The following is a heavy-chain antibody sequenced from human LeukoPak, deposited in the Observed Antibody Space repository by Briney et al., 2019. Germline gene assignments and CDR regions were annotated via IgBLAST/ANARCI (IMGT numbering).Heavy chain of an antibody. CDR3: AKEPRRGYYDSSGYFDY. V-gene: IGHV3-23*01. J-gene: IGHJ4*02. CDR1: GFTFSSYA. D-gene: IGHD3-22*01. Sequence: GGSLRLSCAASGFTFSSYAMSWVRQAPGKGLEWVSGISSSGGSTYYADSVKGRFTISRDNSKNTLYLQMNSLRAEDTAVYYCAKEPRRGYYDSSGYFDYWGQGTLVTVSS. CDR2: ISSSGGST.